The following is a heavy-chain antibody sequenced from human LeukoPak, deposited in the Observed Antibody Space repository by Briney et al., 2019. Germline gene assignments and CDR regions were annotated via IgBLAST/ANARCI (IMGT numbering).Heavy chain of an antibody. J-gene: IGHJ6*02. CDR3: ARDPLRSTWSTYYNALDV. CDR2: IYTTGST. CDR1: GGSISSYY. V-gene: IGHV4-4*07. D-gene: IGHD6-13*01. Sequence: PSETLSLTCTVSGGSISSYYWSWIRQPTAKGLEWIGRIYTTGSTNYNPSLKSRVTMSVDTSKNQFSLKLTSVTAADTAVYYCARDPLRSTWSTYYNALDVWGQGTTVTVSS.